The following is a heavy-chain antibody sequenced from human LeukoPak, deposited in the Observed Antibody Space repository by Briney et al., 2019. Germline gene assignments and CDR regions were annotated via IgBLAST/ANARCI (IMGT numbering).Heavy chain of an antibody. Sequence: PSETLSLTCAVSGYSISSGYYWGWIRQPPGKGLGWIGSIYHSGSTYYNPSLKSRVTISVDTSKNQFSLKLSSVTAADTAVYYCARIGVAASNYFDYWGQGTLVTVSS. CDR1: GYSISSGYY. V-gene: IGHV4-38-2*01. J-gene: IGHJ4*02. D-gene: IGHD6-13*01. CDR2: IYHSGST. CDR3: ARIGVAASNYFDY.